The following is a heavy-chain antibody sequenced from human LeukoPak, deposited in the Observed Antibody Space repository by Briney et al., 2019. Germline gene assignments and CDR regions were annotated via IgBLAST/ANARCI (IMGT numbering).Heavy chain of an antibody. CDR2: IRYDGSNK. V-gene: IGHV3-30*02. J-gene: IGHJ4*02. Sequence: GGSLRLSCAASGFTFSSYGMHWVRQAPGKGLEWVAFIRYDGSNKYYADSLKGRFTISRDNAKDSLYLQMNSLRAEDTAVYYCARGLSSGWYGGSYWGQGTLVTVSS. CDR3: ARGLSSGWYGGSY. D-gene: IGHD6-19*01. CDR1: GFTFSSYG.